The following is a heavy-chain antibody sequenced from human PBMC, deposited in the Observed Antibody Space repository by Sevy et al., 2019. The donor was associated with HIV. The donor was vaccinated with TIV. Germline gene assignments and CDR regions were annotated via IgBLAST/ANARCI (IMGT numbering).Heavy chain of an antibody. V-gene: IGHV3-33*01. CDR1: GLTPSTYG. CDR2: IGYDGNNK. Sequence: GGSLRLSSAASGLTPSTYGIHWVRQAPGKGLEWVAVIGYDGNNKFYADSVKGRFTISRDDSKNTVFLQMDSLRAEDTAVYYCARDPRIYGDYLLAYFDYWGQGTLVTVSS. J-gene: IGHJ4*02. D-gene: IGHD4-17*01. CDR3: ARDPRIYGDYLLAYFDY.